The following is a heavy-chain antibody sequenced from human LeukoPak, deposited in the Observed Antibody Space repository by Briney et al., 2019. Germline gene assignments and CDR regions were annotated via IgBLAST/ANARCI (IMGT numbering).Heavy chain of an antibody. Sequence: PSETLSLTCTVSGGSISSYYWSWIRQPPGKGLEWIGYIYYSGSTNYNPSLKSRVTISVDTSKNQFSLKLSSVTAADTAVYYCARGRYCSDGSCYSADAFDIWGQGTMVTVSS. CDR2: IYYSGST. V-gene: IGHV4-59*01. CDR1: GGSISSYY. CDR3: ARGRYCSDGSCYSADAFDI. D-gene: IGHD2-15*01. J-gene: IGHJ3*02.